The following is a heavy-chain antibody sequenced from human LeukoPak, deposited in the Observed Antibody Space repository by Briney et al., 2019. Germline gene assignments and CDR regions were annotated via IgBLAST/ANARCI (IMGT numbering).Heavy chain of an antibody. D-gene: IGHD2-15*01. V-gene: IGHV3-23*01. Sequence: PGGSLRLSCAASGFTFSSNALSWVRQAPGKGLEWVSAISGSGGSTYYADSVKGRFTISRDNSKNTLYLQMNSLRAEDTAVYYCAKGAVVVVAATLPYYYGMDVWGQGTTVTVSS. CDR3: AKGAVVVVAATLPYYYGMDV. J-gene: IGHJ6*02. CDR1: GFTFSSNA. CDR2: ISGSGGST.